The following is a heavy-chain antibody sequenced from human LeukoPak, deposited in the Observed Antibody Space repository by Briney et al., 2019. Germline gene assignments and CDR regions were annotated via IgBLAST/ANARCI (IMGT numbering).Heavy chain of an antibody. CDR3: ARGRYSSSWYY. D-gene: IGHD6-13*01. CDR2: IFYSGNT. V-gene: IGHV4-59*11. CDR1: GGSISSHY. J-gene: IGHJ4*02. Sequence: SETLSLTCTVSGGSISSHYWSWIRQPPGKGLEWIGYIFYSGNTNYNPSLKSRVTISIDTSKTQFSLKLSSVTAADTAVYYCARGRYSSSWYYWGQGALVTVPS.